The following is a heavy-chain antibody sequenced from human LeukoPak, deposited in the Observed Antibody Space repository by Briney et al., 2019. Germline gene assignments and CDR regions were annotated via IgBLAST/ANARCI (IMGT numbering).Heavy chain of an antibody. CDR3: TNGDYGLWY. CDR2: IKSKTDDGTT. V-gene: IGHV3-15*05. D-gene: IGHD4-17*01. Sequence: GGSLRLSCAASGFTFSNAWMSWVRQAPGKGLEWVGRIKSKTDDGTTDYAAPVKGRFTISRDDSKNTLYLQMNSLKTEDTAVYYCTNGDYGLWYWGQGTLVTVSS. J-gene: IGHJ4*02. CDR1: GFTFSNAW.